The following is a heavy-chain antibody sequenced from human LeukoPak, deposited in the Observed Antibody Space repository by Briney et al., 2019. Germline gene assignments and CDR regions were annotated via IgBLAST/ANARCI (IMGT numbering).Heavy chain of an antibody. J-gene: IGHJ4*02. CDR1: GYTFTSYG. D-gene: IGHD6-6*01. CDR2: ISAYNGNT. CDR3: ARGSPYSSSSWQGDYFDY. Sequence: ALVKVSCKASGYTFTSYGISWVRQAPGQGLEWMGWISAYNGNTNYAQKLQGRVTMTTDTSTSTAYMELRSLRSDDTAVYYCARGSPYSSSSWQGDYFDYWGQGTLVTVSS. V-gene: IGHV1-18*01.